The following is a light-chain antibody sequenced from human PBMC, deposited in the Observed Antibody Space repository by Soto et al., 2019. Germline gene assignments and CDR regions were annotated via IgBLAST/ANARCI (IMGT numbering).Light chain of an antibody. CDR2: DAS. CDR3: AQRVWPWT. J-gene: IGKJ1*01. V-gene: IGKV3-11*01. CDR1: QSVSSQ. Sequence: EIVLTQSPATLSLSPGERATLSCRASQSVSSQLAWYQHKPGQAPRLLIYDASNRATGIPDRFSGSGSGTXXTXTIXSLEXEDFAVYYCAQRVWPWTVGQGTKVDIK.